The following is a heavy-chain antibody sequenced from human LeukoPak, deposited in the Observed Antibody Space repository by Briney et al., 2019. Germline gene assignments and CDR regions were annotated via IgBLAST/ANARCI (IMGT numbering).Heavy chain of an antibody. V-gene: IGHV1-69*13. CDR2: IIPIFGTA. CDR1: GGTFSSYA. J-gene: IGHJ4*02. D-gene: IGHD3-22*01. CDR3: AREAKDYYDSSGYYYVFDY. Sequence: ASVKVSCKASGGTFSSYAISWVRQAPGQGLEWMGGIIPIFGTANYAQKFQGRVTITADESTSTAYMELSSLRSDDTAVYYCAREAKDYYDSSGYYYVFDYWGQGTLVTVSS.